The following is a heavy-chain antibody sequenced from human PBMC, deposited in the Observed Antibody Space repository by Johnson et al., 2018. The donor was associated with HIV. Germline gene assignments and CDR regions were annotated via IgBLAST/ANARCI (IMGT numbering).Heavy chain of an antibody. Sequence: VQLVESGGDLVQPGGSLKLSCAASGFTFSNAWMSWVRQAPGKGLEWVGRIKSKTDGGTTDYAAPVKGRFTISRDDSKNTLYLQMNSLKTEDTAVYYCTTCSRSGAFDIWGQGTIVSVSS. V-gene: IGHV3-15*05. D-gene: IGHD6-13*01. CDR2: IKSKTDGGTT. CDR1: GFTFSNAW. J-gene: IGHJ3*02. CDR3: TTCSRSGAFDI.